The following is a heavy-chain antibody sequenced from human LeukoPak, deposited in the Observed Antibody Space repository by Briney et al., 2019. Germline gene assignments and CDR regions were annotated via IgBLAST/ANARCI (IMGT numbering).Heavy chain of an antibody. CDR3: ARHPMGRTAAADFFDY. V-gene: IGHV4-59*01. D-gene: IGHD6-13*01. CDR2: IYYTGST. CDR1: GGAITNYY. J-gene: IGHJ4*02. Sequence: SETLSLTCGVSGGAITNYYWNWIRQAPGKGLEWLGYIYYTGSTTYNPSVKSRITISLDTSKKQISLKLRSVTAADTAVYYCARHPMGRTAAADFFDYWGQGTLVTVPS.